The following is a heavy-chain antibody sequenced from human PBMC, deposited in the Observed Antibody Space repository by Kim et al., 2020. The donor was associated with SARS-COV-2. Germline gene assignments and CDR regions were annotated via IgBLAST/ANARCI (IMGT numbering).Heavy chain of an antibody. Sequence: GGSLRLSCTASGFMFSDPWMHWARQVPGEGLVWISRISPNGNDVRYADSVHGRFTISRDNVKNTVYLQMNSLGVEDSAIYYCGRGGVTYNVDYWGQGTLVTVSS. V-gene: IGHV3-74*01. CDR1: GFMFSDPW. J-gene: IGHJ4*02. CDR2: ISPNGNDV. D-gene: IGHD1-1*01. CDR3: GRGGVTYNVDY.